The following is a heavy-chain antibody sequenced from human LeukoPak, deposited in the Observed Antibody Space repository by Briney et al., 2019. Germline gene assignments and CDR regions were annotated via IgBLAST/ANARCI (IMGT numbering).Heavy chain of an antibody. CDR2: IKQHGSEK. D-gene: IGHD6-13*01. CDR3: AKDILAAGLFFDY. Sequence: GGSLRLSCAASGFTFSSHWMSWVRQAPGKGLEWVANIKQHGSEKYYVDSVKGRFTISRDDAQNSLYLQMNSLRADDTAVYYCAKDILAAGLFFDYWGQGILVTVSS. J-gene: IGHJ4*02. V-gene: IGHV3-7*03. CDR1: GFTFSSHW.